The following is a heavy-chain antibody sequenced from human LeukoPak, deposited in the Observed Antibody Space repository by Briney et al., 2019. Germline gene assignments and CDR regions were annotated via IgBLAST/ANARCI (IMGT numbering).Heavy chain of an antibody. J-gene: IGHJ4*02. CDR3: TTRGGSFSFDY. V-gene: IGHV3-23*01. Sequence: GGSLRLSCAASGFTFSSYAMSWVRQAPGEGLEWVSAISGSGGSTYYADSVKGRFTISRGNSKNTLYLQMNSLKTEDTAVYYCTTRGGSFSFDYWGQGTLVTVSS. CDR2: ISGSGGST. D-gene: IGHD1-26*01. CDR1: GFTFSSYA.